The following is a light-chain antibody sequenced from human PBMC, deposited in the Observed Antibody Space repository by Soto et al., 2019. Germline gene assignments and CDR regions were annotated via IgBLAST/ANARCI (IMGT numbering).Light chain of an antibody. V-gene: IGLV2-14*01. CDR3: SSYTRSYTLV. Sequence: QSALTQPASVSGSPGQSITISCTGASSDIGGYNYVSWYQQHPGKAPKLMIYDVTKWPSGVSHRFSGSKSGNTASLTISGLQPEDEADYYCSSYTRSYTLVFGGGTK. CDR1: SSDIGGYNY. CDR2: DVT. J-gene: IGLJ2*01.